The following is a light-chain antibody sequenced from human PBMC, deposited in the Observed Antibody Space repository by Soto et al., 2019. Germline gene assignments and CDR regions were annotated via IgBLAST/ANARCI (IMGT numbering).Light chain of an antibody. CDR2: GAS. CDR3: XQYXXWPYT. CDR1: QSVSSN. Sequence: EIVMTQSPATLSVSPGERATLSCRASQSVSSNFAWYQQKPGQAPRLLIYGASTRATGIPTRFSGSGSGTEFTLTISSLQSEDXAXYXXXQYXXWPYTFGQGTKLEIK. V-gene: IGKV3-15*01. J-gene: IGKJ2*01.